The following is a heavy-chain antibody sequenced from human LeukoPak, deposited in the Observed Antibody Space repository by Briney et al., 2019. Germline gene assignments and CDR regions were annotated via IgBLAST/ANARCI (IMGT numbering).Heavy chain of an antibody. D-gene: IGHD3-3*01. CDR3: AREEWSGTNWFDP. CDR2: IYYSGSI. J-gene: IGHJ5*02. CDR1: GGSISSYY. Sequence: SETLSLTCTVSGGSISSYYWSWIRQPPGKGLEWIGYIYYSGSINYNPSLKSRVTISVDTSKNQFSLKLSSVTAADTAVYYCAREEWSGTNWFDPWGQGTLVTVSS. V-gene: IGHV4-59*01.